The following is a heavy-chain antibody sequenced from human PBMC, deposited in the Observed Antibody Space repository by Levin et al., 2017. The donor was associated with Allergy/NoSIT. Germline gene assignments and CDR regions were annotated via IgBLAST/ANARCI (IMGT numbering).Heavy chain of an antibody. CDR1: GGSISSRSYY. CDR2: IYYSGST. CDR3: ARRVVVTAILDY. J-gene: IGHJ4*02. V-gene: IGHV4-39*01. Sequence: ESLKISCTVSGGSISSRSYYWGWIRQPPGKGLEWIGSIYYSGSTYYNPSLKSRVTISVDTSKNQFSLKLSSVTAADTAVYYCARRVVVTAILDYWGQGTLVTVSS. D-gene: IGHD2-21*02.